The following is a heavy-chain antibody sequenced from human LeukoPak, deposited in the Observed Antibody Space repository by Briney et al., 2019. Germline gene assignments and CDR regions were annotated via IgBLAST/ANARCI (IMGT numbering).Heavy chain of an antibody. J-gene: IGHJ3*02. CDR1: GFTFSSYS. CDR3: ARDGVRSIAAVLHAFDI. CDR2: ISSSSSTI. V-gene: IGHV3-48*04. Sequence: HPGGSLRLSCAASGFTFSSYSMNWVRQAPGKGLEWVSYISSSSSTIYYADSVKGRFTISRDNAKNSLYLQMNSLRAEDTAVYYCARDGVRSIAAVLHAFDIWGQGTMVTVSS. D-gene: IGHD6-13*01.